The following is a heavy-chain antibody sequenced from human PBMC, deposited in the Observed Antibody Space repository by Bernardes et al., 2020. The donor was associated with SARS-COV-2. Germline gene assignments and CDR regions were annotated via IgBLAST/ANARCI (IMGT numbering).Heavy chain of an antibody. V-gene: IGHV3-33*01. CDR3: ARDPSPPYSSGWLYYYYYGMDV. CDR2: IWYDGSNK. D-gene: IGHD6-19*01. J-gene: IGHJ6*02. Sequence: GSRRRSCAASGCTCSSYGMHWVRQAAGKGLEWVAVIWYDGSNKYYADSVKGRFTISRDNSKNTLYLQMNSLRAEDTAVYYCARDPSPPYSSGWLYYYYYGMDVWGQGTTVTVSS. CDR1: GCTCSSYG.